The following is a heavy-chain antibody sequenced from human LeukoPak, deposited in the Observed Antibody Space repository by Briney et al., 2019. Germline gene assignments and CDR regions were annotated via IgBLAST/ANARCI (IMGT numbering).Heavy chain of an antibody. CDR2: MNPNSLNT. J-gene: IGHJ4*02. Sequence: GASVKVSCKASGYTFTSYGINWVRQAPGQGLEWMGWMNPNSLNTGYAQRFQGRITLTRNTSIGTAYMELRSLRSEDTAVYYCARGTALSGTSDYLDSWGQGTLVTVSS. V-gene: IGHV1-8*03. D-gene: IGHD6-19*01. CDR1: GYTFTSYG. CDR3: ARGTALSGTSDYLDS.